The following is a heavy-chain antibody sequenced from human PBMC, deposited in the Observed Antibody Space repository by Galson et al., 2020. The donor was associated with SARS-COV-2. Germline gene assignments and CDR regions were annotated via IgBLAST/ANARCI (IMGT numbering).Heavy chain of an antibody. D-gene: IGHD3-22*01. CDR2: IYYSGST. CDR1: GGSISSYY. Sequence: ETSETLSLTCTVSGGSISSYYWSWIRQPPGKGLEWIGYIYYSGSTNYNPSLKSRVTISVDTSKNQFSLKLSSVTAADTAVYYCARGLHYYDSSGYYFGYWGQGTLVTVSS. J-gene: IGHJ4*02. CDR3: ARGLHYYDSSGYYFGY. V-gene: IGHV4-59*01.